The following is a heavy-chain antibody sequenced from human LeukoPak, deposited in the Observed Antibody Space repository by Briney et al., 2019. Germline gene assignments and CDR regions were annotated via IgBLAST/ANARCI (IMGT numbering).Heavy chain of an antibody. CDR1: GFTFSSYW. CDR2: IYNGGTT. V-gene: IGHV3-66*04. Sequence: GGSLRLSCAASGFTFSSYWMHWVRQVPGKGLVWLSLIYNGGTTYYADSVKGRFSISRDNSKNILYLQMNSLRVEDTAVYYCARRGYGDYAPFDYWGQGALVTVSS. J-gene: IGHJ4*02. D-gene: IGHD4-17*01. CDR3: ARRGYGDYAPFDY.